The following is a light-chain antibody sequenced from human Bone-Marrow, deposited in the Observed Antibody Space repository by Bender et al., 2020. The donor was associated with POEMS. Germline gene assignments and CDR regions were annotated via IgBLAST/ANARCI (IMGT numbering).Light chain of an antibody. CDR3: QAWDTYSVI. CDR2: QDT. J-gene: IGLJ2*01. CDR1: DLGDKY. V-gene: IGLV3-1*01. Sequence: SYEVTQPPSVSVSPVQTASLTCSGDDLGDKYVAWYQQKPGQSPVLVIYQDTKRPSGIPERFSGSNSGNTATLTISGTQAMDEADYYCQAWDTYSVIFGGGTKLTVL.